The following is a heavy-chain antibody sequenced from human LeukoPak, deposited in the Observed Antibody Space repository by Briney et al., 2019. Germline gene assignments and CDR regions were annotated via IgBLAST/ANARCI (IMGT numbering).Heavy chain of an antibody. Sequence: ASVTVSCTASGNTFSGHGITWVRQAPGQGLEWMGWIRLYDGNTDYAQKFQGRVTMTTDTSTSTAYMELRSLRSDDTAVYYCARDPHDPGGYWGQGTLVTVSS. CDR2: IRLYDGNT. CDR3: ARDPHDPGGY. CDR1: GNTFSGHG. J-gene: IGHJ4*02. V-gene: IGHV1-18*01. D-gene: IGHD3-16*01.